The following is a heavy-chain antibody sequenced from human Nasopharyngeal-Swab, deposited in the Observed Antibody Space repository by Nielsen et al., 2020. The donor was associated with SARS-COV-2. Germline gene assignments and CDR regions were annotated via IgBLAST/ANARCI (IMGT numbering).Heavy chain of an antibody. CDR2: ISYTSSTI. J-gene: IGHJ6*03. D-gene: IGHD4-17*01. CDR1: GLTLSAYT. V-gene: IGHV3-48*04. CDR3: ARDGTTAHDYYYYMDV. Sequence: GESLKISCVASGLTLSAYTMNWVRQAPGKGLEWLSYISYTSSTIYYADSVKGRFTISRDNAKNSLYLQMNSLRAEDTAVYYCARDGTTAHDYYYYMDVWGKGTTVTVSS.